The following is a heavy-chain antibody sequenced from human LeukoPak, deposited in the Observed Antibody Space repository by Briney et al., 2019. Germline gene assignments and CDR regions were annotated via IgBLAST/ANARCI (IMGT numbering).Heavy chain of an antibody. CDR2: ISSSGSTI. D-gene: IGHD3-10*01. V-gene: IGHV3-11*04. Sequence: GGSLRLSCAASGFTFTDYYMSWIRQAPGKGLEWLSYISSSGSTIYYADSVKGRFTISRDNAKNSLYLQMNSLRAEDTAVYYCARVSVLLGLGEPDTFDYWGQGPLFTVS. CDR1: GFTFTDYY. CDR3: ARVSVLLGLGEPDTFDY. J-gene: IGHJ4*02.